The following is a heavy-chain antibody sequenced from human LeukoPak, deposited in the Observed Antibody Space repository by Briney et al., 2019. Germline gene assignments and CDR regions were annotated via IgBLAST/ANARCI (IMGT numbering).Heavy chain of an antibody. CDR2: IIPILGIA. CDR1: GGTFSSYT. CDR3: ASRITEYCSSTSCYIGAFDI. Sequence: SVKVSCKASGGTFSSYTISWVRQAPGQGLEWMGRIIPILGIANYAQKFQGRVTITADKSTSTAYMELSSLRPEDTAVYYCASRITEYCSSTSCYIGAFDIWGQGTMVTVSS. D-gene: IGHD2-2*02. V-gene: IGHV1-69*02. J-gene: IGHJ3*02.